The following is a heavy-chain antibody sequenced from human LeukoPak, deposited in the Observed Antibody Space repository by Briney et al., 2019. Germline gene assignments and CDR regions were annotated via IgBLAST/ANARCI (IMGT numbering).Heavy chain of an antibody. CDR1: GFTFDDYG. J-gene: IGHJ6*02. V-gene: IGHV3-20*01. CDR3: ASFTSNYGMDV. CDR2: INWNGGST. Sequence: GGSLRLSCAASGFTFDDYGMSWVRQAPGKGLEWVSGINWNGGSTGYADSVKGRFTISRDNAKNSLYLQMNSLRAEDTALYHCASFTSNYGMDVWGQGTTVTVSS. D-gene: IGHD1-1*01.